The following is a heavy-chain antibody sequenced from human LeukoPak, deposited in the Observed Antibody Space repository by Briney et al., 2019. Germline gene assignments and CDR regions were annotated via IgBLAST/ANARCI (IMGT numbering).Heavy chain of an antibody. D-gene: IGHD2-2*01. V-gene: IGHV3-30-3*01. CDR3: AKDSSFIGYCSSTSCPRPYGYYYGMDV. CDR1: GFTFSSYA. CDR2: ISYDGSNK. J-gene: IGHJ6*02. Sequence: LTGGSLRLSCAASGFTFSSYAMHWVRQAPGKGLEWVAVISYDGSNKYYADSVKGRFTISRDNSKNTLYLQMNSLRAEDTAVYYCAKDSSFIGYCSSTSCPRPYGYYYGMDVWGQGTTVTVSS.